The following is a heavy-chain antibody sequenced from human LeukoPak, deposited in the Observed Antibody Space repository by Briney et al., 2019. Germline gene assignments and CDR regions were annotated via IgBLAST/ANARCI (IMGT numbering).Heavy chain of an antibody. CDR2: IIPIFGTA. D-gene: IGHD4-17*01. V-gene: IGHV1-69*13. J-gene: IGHJ2*01. CDR3: ARDHSGDYVRSWYFDL. CDR1: GGTFNIYA. Sequence: GASVKVSCTASGGTFNIYASSWVRQAPGQGLEWMGGIIPIFGTAKYAHKFQDRVTITADESTSTAYMELSSLRSEDTAMYYCARDHSGDYVRSWYFDLWGRGTLVTVSS.